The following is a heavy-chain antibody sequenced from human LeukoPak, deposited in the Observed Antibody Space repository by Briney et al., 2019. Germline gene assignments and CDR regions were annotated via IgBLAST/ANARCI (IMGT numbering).Heavy chain of an antibody. V-gene: IGHV3-30*03. Sequence: GGSLRLSCAASGCTFSSYGMHWVRQAPGKGLEWVAVISYDGSNKYYADSVKGRFAISRDNSKNTLYLQMNSLRAEDTAVYYCARDPVGYGSRLDYWGRGTLVTVSS. CDR1: GCTFSSYG. CDR3: ARDPVGYGSRLDY. D-gene: IGHD5-12*01. CDR2: ISYDGSNK. J-gene: IGHJ4*02.